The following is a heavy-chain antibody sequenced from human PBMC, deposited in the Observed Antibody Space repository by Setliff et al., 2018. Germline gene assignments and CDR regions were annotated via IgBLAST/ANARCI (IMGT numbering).Heavy chain of an antibody. CDR2: INHSGST. Sequence: PSETLSLTCTVYGGSLSNYYWSWIRQPPGKGLEWIVEINHSGSTNYNPSLKSRGTISVDTSKTQVSLTLTSVTAADTAVYYCARDYQGGWFDPWGPGTLVTVSS. J-gene: IGHJ5*02. V-gene: IGHV4-34*01. CDR1: GGSLSNYY. D-gene: IGHD3-10*01. CDR3: ARDYQGGWFDP.